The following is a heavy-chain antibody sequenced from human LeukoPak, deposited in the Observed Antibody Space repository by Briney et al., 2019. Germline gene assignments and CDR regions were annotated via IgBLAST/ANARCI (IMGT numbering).Heavy chain of an antibody. Sequence: GGSLRLSCAASGFTLSSYWMHWVRQAPGKGLEYVSAISENGGRTYYANSVKGRFTNSRDTSKNTLYLQMDSLRAEDMAVYYCARGGGGGWAFDIWGQGTMVTVFS. J-gene: IGHJ3*02. D-gene: IGHD3-16*01. V-gene: IGHV3-64*01. CDR3: ARGGGGGWAFDI. CDR2: ISENGGRT. CDR1: GFTLSSYW.